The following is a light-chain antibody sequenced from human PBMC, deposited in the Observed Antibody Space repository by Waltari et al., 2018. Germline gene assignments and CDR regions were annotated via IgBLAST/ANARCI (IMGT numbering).Light chain of an antibody. CDR2: KTS. V-gene: IGKV1-5*03. Sequence: DIQMTQSPSTLSASVGDRVIITCRASQSITTWLAWYQQKTGKAPKLLIYKTSTLESGVPSRFSGSGSGTEFTLTISSLQPDDFATYYCQHYNSYSGDTFGQGTKLEI. CDR3: QHYNSYSGDT. CDR1: QSITTW. J-gene: IGKJ2*01.